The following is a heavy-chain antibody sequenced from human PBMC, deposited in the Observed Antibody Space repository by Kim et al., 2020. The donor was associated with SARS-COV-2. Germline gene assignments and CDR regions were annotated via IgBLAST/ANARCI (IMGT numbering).Heavy chain of an antibody. CDR2: INHSGST. CDR3: ARGYSGLVGATDEFDY. Sequence: SETLSLTCAVYGGSFSGYYWSWIRQPPGKGLEWIGEINHSGSTNYNPSLKSRVTISVDTSKNQFSLKLSSVTAADTAVYYCARGYSGLVGATDEFDYWGQGTLVTVSS. CDR1: GGSFSGYY. D-gene: IGHD1-26*01. J-gene: IGHJ4*02. V-gene: IGHV4-34*01.